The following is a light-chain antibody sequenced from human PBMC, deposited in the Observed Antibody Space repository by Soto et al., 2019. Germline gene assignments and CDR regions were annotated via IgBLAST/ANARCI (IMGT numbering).Light chain of an antibody. CDR3: QSGT. Sequence: IVLTQYPGTLSLSPGERATLSCRASQSVSSSYLAWYQQRPGQPPRLLIYGASFRAAGIPERFSGSGSGTDFTLTLSRLEPEDFAMYYCQSGTCGPGTKVDIK. V-gene: IGKV3-20*01. J-gene: IGKJ3*01. CDR2: GAS. CDR1: QSVSSSY.